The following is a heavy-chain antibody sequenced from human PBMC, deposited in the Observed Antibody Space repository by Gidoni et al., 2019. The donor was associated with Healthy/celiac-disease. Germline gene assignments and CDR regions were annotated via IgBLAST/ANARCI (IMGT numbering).Heavy chain of an antibody. J-gene: IGHJ4*02. CDR3: ARMGGVIAAAGIIDY. Sequence: QVQLVESGGGVVQPGRSMRLSCTASGFTFSSYGMHWVRQAPGKGLGWVAVIGYDGSNKYYADAVKGRFTISRDNSKNTLYLQMNSLRAEDTAVYYCARMGGVIAAAGIIDYWGQGTLVTVSS. CDR1: GFTFSSYG. CDR2: IGYDGSNK. D-gene: IGHD6-13*01. V-gene: IGHV3-33*01.